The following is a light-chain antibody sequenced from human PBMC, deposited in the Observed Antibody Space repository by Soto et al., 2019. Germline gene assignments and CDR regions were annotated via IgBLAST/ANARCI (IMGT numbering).Light chain of an antibody. CDR2: DVN. J-gene: IGLJ3*02. CDR3: CSYAHTSRV. CDR1: SGDIGAYNY. Sequence: QSALTQPRSVSGSPGQSVTFSCTGTSGDIGAYNYVSWYQFHPGKAPKMIIYDVNKRPSGVPDRSSGSKSGNTASLTISWLQAEDEADYYCCSYAHTSRVFGGGTKLTVL. V-gene: IGLV2-11*01.